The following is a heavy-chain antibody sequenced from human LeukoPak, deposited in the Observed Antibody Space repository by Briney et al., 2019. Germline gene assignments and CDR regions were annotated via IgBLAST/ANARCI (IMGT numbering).Heavy chain of an antibody. V-gene: IGHV1-46*01. J-gene: IGHJ6*03. Sequence: ASVKVSCKTSGFSFSSFYIHWVRQGPGQGLEWMGLISPNGGSTRLAQKFQGRVTMTSDMATSTVYMELSSLRSEDAAVYYCARGGRAITMVRGVDMDVWGKGTTVTISS. CDR3: ARGGRAITMVRGVDMDV. CDR2: ISPNGGST. D-gene: IGHD3-10*01. CDR1: GFSFSSFY.